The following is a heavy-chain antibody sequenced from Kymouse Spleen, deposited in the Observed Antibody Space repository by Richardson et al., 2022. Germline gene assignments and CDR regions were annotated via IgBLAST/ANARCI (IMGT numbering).Heavy chain of an antibody. CDR1: GGSISSSSYY. V-gene: IGHV4-39*01. CDR3: AREGNNWNYLNWFDP. J-gene: IGHJ5*02. Sequence: QLQLQESGPGLVKPSETLSLTCTVSGGSISSSSYYWGWIRQPPGKGLEWIGSIYYSGSTYYNPSLKSRVTISVDTSKNQFSLKLSSVTAADTAVYYCAREGNNWNYLNWFDPWGQGTLVTVSS. D-gene: IGHD1-7*01. CDR2: IYYSGST.